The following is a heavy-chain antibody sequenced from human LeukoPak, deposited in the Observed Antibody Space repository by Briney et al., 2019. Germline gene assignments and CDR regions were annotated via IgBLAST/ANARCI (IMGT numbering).Heavy chain of an antibody. J-gene: IGHJ4*02. CDR2: IYYSGST. V-gene: IGHV4-59*08. CDR3: ARRVISSTASFDY. Sequence: SATLSLTCTVSGGSISGYYWSWIRQPPGKGLEWVGYIYYSGSTNYNPSLKSRVTISVDTSKNQFSLKLNSVTAADTAVYYCARRVISSTASFDYWGQGTLVTVSS. D-gene: IGHD2-21*01. CDR1: GGSISGYY.